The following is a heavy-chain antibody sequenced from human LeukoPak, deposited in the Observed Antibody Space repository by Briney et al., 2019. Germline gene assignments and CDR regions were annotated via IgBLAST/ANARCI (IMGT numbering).Heavy chain of an antibody. V-gene: IGHV4-31*03. CDR2: IYYSGST. J-gene: IGHJ4*02. CDR3: AAFWSGYSRVYYFDY. D-gene: IGHD3-3*01. CDR1: GGSISSVGYY. Sequence: SETLSLTCTVSGGSISSVGYYWSWIRQHPGKGLEWIGDIYYSGSTYYNPSLKSRVTISVDTSKNQFSLKLSSVTAADTVVYYCAAFWSGYSRVYYFDYWGQGTLVTVSS.